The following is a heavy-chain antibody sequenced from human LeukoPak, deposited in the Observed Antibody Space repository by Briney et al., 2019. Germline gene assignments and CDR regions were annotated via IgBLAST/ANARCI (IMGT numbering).Heavy chain of an antibody. CDR3: ARERRYCGGDCWRHFDY. Sequence: PGGSLRLSCAASGFTFSSYAMHWVRQAPGKGLEWVAVISYDGSNKYYADSVKGRFTISRDNSKNTLYLQMNSLRAEDTAVYYCARERRYCGGDCWRHFDYWGQGTLVTVSS. V-gene: IGHV3-30*04. J-gene: IGHJ4*02. CDR2: ISYDGSNK. CDR1: GFTFSSYA. D-gene: IGHD2-21*02.